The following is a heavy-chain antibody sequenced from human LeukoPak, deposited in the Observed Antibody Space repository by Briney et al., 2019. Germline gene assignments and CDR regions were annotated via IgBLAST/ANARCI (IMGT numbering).Heavy chain of an antibody. CDR2: IYHGGST. CDR1: GGSISSGGYY. V-gene: IGHV4-30-2*01. Sequence: PSQTLSLTCTVSGGSISSGGYYWSWIRQPPGKGLEWIGYIYHGGSTYYNPSLKSRVTISVDRSKNQFSLKLSSVTAADTAVYFCARLPSGTYFHYYFDLWGRGTLVTVSS. J-gene: IGHJ2*01. D-gene: IGHD3-10*01. CDR3: ARLPSGTYFHYYFDL.